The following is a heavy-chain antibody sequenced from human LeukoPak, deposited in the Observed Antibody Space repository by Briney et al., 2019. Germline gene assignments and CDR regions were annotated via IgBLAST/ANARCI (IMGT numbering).Heavy chain of an antibody. CDR3: ARDIVPAAKEGDY. CDR1: GGTFSSYA. CDR2: INTNTGNP. J-gene: IGHJ4*02. D-gene: IGHD2-2*01. Sequence: ASVKVSCKASGGTFSSYAMNWVRQAPGQGLEWMGWINTNTGNPTYAQGFTGRFVFSLDTSVSTAYLQISSLKAEDTAVYYCARDIVPAAKEGDYWGQGTLVTVSS. V-gene: IGHV7-4-1*02.